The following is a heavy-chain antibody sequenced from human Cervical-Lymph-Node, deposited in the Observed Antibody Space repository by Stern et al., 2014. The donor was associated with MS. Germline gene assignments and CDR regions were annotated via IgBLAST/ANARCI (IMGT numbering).Heavy chain of an antibody. J-gene: IGHJ4*02. D-gene: IGHD6-19*01. CDR1: GGTFSSYA. CDR2: IIPIFGTA. Sequence: VQLVESGAEVKKPGSSVKVSCKASGGTFSSYAISWVRQAPGQGLEWMGGIIPIFGTANYAQKFQGSVTITADESTSPAYTELSSLRSEDTAVYYCARSSGWYQPVLDYWGQGTLVTVSS. CDR3: ARSSGWYQPVLDY. V-gene: IGHV1-69*01.